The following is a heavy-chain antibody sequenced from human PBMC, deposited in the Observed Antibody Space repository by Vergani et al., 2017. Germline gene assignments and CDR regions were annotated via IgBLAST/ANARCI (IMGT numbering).Heavy chain of an antibody. J-gene: IGHJ4*02. V-gene: IGHV1-69*08. D-gene: IGHD3-22*01. CDR2: IIPVLGKT. Sequence: QVQLVQSGAEVKKPGSSVKVSCKASGATFRSNTISWVRQVPGQGLEWMGRIIPVLGKTKYAQDFQGRLTITADTSTSTAYMELTSLRSQDTAVYYCARDPDSAVPYYYDSSGYYFAFWGQGTLVTVSS. CDR3: ARDPDSAVPYYYDSSGYYFAF. CDR1: GATFRSNT.